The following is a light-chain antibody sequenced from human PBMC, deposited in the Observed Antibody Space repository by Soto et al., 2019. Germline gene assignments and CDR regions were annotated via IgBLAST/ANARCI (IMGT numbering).Light chain of an antibody. CDR1: SSNIGAGYD. CDR2: GNS. J-gene: IGLJ1*01. V-gene: IGLV1-40*01. Sequence: QSALTQPPSVSGAPGQRVTISCTGSSSNIGAGYDVHWYQQLPGTAPKLLIYGNSNRPSGVPDRFSGSKSGTSASLAITGLQAEDEADYYCQSYDRSLSGSVFGTGTKLTVL. CDR3: QSYDRSLSGSV.